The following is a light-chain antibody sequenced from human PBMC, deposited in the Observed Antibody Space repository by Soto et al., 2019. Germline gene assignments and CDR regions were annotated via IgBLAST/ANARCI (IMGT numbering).Light chain of an antibody. CDR3: QQYGRAPIT. Sequence: EIVLTQSPGTLSLSPGERATLSCRASQSFSSTYLAWYQQKPGQSPRLLIYGASSRATGIPDRFIGSGSGTDFTLTISRLEPEDFAVYACQQYGRAPITFGQGTRLEIK. V-gene: IGKV3-20*01. CDR1: QSFSSTY. CDR2: GAS. J-gene: IGKJ5*01.